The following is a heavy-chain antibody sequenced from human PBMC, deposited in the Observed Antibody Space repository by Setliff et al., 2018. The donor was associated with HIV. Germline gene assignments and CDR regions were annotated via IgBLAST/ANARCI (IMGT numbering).Heavy chain of an antibody. CDR3: ARSGCSGGSCYSFDP. D-gene: IGHD2-15*01. Sequence: SETLSLTCAVSGYSISSGYYWGWIRQPPGKGLEWIGSIYHSGGTYYNPSLKSRVTISVDTSKNQFSLKLSSVTAADTAVYYCARSGCSGGSCYSFDPWGQGTLVTVSS. CDR1: GYSISSGYY. J-gene: IGHJ5*02. V-gene: IGHV4-38-2*01. CDR2: IYHSGGT.